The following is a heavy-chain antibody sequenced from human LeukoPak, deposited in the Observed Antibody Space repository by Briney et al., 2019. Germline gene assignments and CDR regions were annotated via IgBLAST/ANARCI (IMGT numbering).Heavy chain of an antibody. V-gene: IGHV3-9*01. CDR2: ISWNSGSI. D-gene: IGHD6-19*01. CDR3: TRLVSETT. Sequence: PGGSLRLSCAASGFTFDDYAMHWVRQAPGKGLEWVSGISWNSGSIGYADSVKGRFTISRDNAKNMLYLQMDSLRAEDTAVYYCTRLVSETTWGQGTLVTVSS. J-gene: IGHJ4*02. CDR1: GFTFDDYA.